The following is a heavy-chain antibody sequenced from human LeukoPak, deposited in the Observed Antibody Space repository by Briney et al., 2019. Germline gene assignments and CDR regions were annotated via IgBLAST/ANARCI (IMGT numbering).Heavy chain of an antibody. CDR3: ARDSPDGIQLWGPVDY. J-gene: IGHJ4*02. Sequence: ASVKVSCKVSGYTLTELSMHWVRQAPGKGLEWMGGFDPEDGETIYAQKFQGRVTMTRDTSISTAYMELSRLRSDDTAVYYCARDSPDGIQLWGPVDYWGQGTLVTVSS. V-gene: IGHV1-24*01. D-gene: IGHD5-18*01. CDR2: FDPEDGET. CDR1: GYTLTELS.